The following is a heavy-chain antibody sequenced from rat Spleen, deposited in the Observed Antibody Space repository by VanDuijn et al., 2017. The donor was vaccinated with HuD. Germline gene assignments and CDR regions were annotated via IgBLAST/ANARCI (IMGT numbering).Heavy chain of an antibody. Sequence: QVQLKESGPGLVQPSQTLSLTCTVSGLSLTSNSVSWIRQPPGKGLEWMGVISSGGNTYYNSALKSRLSISRDTSKSQVFLKMNSLQTEDTATYYCARENPGIMGDVMDAWGQGASVTVSS. V-gene: IGHV2-47*01. CDR2: ISSGGNT. D-gene: IGHD1-4*01. CDR1: GLSLTSNS. CDR3: ARENPGIMGDVMDA. J-gene: IGHJ4*01.